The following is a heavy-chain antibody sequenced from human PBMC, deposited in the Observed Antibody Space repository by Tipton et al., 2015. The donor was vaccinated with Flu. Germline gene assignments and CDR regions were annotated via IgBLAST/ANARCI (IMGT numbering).Heavy chain of an antibody. Sequence: TLSLTCTVSGYSISSGYYWGWIRQPPGKGLEWIGSIYHSGSTYYNPSLKSRVTISVDTSKNQFSLKLSSVTAADTAVYYCARHDILTGITRWGQGTLVTVSS. D-gene: IGHD3-9*01. V-gene: IGHV4-38-2*02. J-gene: IGHJ4*02. CDR1: GYSISSGYY. CDR2: IYHSGST. CDR3: ARHDILTGITR.